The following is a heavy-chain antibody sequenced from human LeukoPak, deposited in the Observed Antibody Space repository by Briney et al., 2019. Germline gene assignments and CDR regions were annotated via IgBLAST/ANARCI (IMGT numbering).Heavy chain of an antibody. CDR1: GGSISSNY. V-gene: IGHV4-4*07. CDR3: ATRYAGSPSNYFDY. J-gene: IGHJ4*02. CDR2: IYSSGST. Sequence: SETLSLTCTVSGGSISSNYWSWIRQPAGKGLEWIGRIYSSGSTNYNPSLKSRVSMSVDTSKNQFSLKLSSVTAADTAIYFCATRYAGSPSNYFDYWGQGTLVTVSS. D-gene: IGHD3-10*01.